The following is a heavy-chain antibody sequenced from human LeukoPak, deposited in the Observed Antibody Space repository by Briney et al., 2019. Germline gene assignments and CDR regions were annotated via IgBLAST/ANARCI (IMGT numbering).Heavy chain of an antibody. J-gene: IGHJ4*02. CDR3: ARDRGLLYGSSGCLDS. CDR2: SNPSSGTT. V-gene: IGHV1-46*01. CDR1: GYTFTSYY. Sequence: ASVKVSCKTSGYTFTSYYMHWVRQAPGQGLEWMGLSNPSSGTTGYAQKFQGRVTMTRDASTSTVYMELSSLTSEDTAVYYCARDRGLLYGSSGCLDSWGQGTLVTVSS. D-gene: IGHD6-19*01.